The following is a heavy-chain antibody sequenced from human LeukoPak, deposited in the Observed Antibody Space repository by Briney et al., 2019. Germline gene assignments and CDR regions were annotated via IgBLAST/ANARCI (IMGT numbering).Heavy chain of an antibody. D-gene: IGHD3-22*01. CDR2: INSDGSST. CDR1: EFTFSSYW. Sequence: GGSLRLSCAASEFTFSSYWMHWVRQAPGKGLVWVSRINSDGSSTSYADSVKGRFTISRDNAKNTLYLQMNSLRAEDTAVYYFAREPDDSSGYCFDYWGQGTLVTVSS. CDR3: AREPDDSSGYCFDY. J-gene: IGHJ4*02. V-gene: IGHV3-74*01.